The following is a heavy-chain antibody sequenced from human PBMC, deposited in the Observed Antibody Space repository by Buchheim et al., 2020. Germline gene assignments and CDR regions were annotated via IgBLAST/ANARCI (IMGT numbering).Heavy chain of an antibody. CDR3: AKGVYYYGSGTYYYTYYFDY. J-gene: IGHJ4*02. CDR2: ISGSGGST. V-gene: IGHV3-23*01. D-gene: IGHD3-10*01. Sequence: EVQLLESGGGLVQPGGSLRLSCAASGFAFSNYAMSWVRQAPGKGLEWVSAISGSGGSTYYAHSVKGRFTISRDNSKNKLELQMNSLRAEDTAVYYCAKGVYYYGSGTYYYTYYFDYWGQGTL. CDR1: GFAFSNYA.